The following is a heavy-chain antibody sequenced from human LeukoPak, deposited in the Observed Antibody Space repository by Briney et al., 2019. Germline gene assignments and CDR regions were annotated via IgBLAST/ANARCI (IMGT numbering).Heavy chain of an antibody. D-gene: IGHD3-10*01. V-gene: IGHV3-7*01. CDR1: GFPFSTYW. J-gene: IGHJ4*02. CDR2: IRKDGGAK. CDR3: ARQDWRGDYGSGYFDY. Sequence: GGSLRLSCAASGFPFSTYWMAWVRQAPGKGLDWVANIRKDGGAKFYAASVKGRFIISRDNAKNSLYLQMNNLRDEDTAVYYCARQDWRGDYGSGYFDYWGQGTLVTVSS.